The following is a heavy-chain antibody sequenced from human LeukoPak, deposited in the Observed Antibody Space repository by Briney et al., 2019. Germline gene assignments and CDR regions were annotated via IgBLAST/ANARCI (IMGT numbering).Heavy chain of an antibody. CDR2: IHYSGST. CDR3: ASLEYSSSSRSRYYYYTDV. J-gene: IGHJ6*03. CDR1: GGFISSGSYY. Sequence: SETLSLTCSVSGGFISSGSYYWGWIRQTPGKGLEWIGSIHYSGSTYYNPSLKSRVTISVDTSKNQFSLKLSSVTAADTAVYYCASLEYSSSSRSRYYYYTDVWGKGTTVTVSS. D-gene: IGHD6-6*01. V-gene: IGHV4-39*07.